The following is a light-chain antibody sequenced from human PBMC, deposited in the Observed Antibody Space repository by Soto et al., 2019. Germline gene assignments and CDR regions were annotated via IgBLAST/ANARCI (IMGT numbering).Light chain of an antibody. CDR2: EVS. CDR1: SSDVGAYNY. CDR3: SSYTSSNTLV. Sequence: QSALTQPASVSGSPGQSITISCTGTSSDVGAYNYVSWYQQHPGKAPKLMIFEVSDRPSGVSNRFSGSKSGNKASLTISGLQAEDEADYYCSSYTSSNTLVFGGWTKLTVL. V-gene: IGLV2-14*01. J-gene: IGLJ2*01.